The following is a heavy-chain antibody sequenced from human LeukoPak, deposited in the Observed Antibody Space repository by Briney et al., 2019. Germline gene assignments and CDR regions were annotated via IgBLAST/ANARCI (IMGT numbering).Heavy chain of an antibody. V-gene: IGHV3-66*01. CDR1: GFIVSTNY. Sequence: PGGSLRLSCAASGFIVSTNYMSWVRHALGKGLEWVSVIYSDGNTYYADSVKGRFTISRDNFKNTVYLQMSSLRAEDTAVYYGARSAWDYWGQGTLVTVSS. CDR2: IYSDGNT. J-gene: IGHJ4*02. CDR3: ARSAWDY.